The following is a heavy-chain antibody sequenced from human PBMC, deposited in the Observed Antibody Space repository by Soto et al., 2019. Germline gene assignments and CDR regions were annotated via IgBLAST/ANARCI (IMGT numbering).Heavy chain of an antibody. CDR1: GYTFTGYY. CDR3: TRGRGSWEVPDY. Sequence: ASVKVSCKASGYTFTGYYMHWVRQAPGQGLEWMGWINPNSGGTNYAQKFQGRVTMTRDTSISTAYMELSRLRSDDTAVYYCTRGRGSWEVPDYWGQGTLVTVSS. V-gene: IGHV1-2*02. CDR2: INPNSGGT. D-gene: IGHD1-26*01. J-gene: IGHJ4*02.